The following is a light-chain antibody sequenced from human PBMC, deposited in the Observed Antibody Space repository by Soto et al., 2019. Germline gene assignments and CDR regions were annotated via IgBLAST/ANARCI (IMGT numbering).Light chain of an antibody. CDR3: LQYYNFSWT. CDR2: AAS. J-gene: IGKJ1*01. V-gene: IGKV1-6*01. Sequence: AIQMTQSPSSLSASVGDRVTISCRASQDIRNTVAWYQEKPGEAPKLLIFAASNRQSGVPSRFSGSGSVTDYTLDITGLQPEDCATYYCLQYYNFSWTFGQGTKVEV. CDR1: QDIRNT.